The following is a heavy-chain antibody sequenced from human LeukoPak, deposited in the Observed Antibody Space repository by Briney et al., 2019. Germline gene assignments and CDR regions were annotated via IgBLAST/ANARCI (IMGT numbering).Heavy chain of an antibody. CDR1: GFTFSSYG. J-gene: IGHJ4*02. CDR3: AKDLRGSSSWYYFNY. D-gene: IGHD6-13*01. Sequence: PGGSLRLPCAASGFTFSSYGMHWVRQAPGKGLEWVAFIRYDGSNKYYADSVKGRFTISRDNSKNTLYLQMNSLRAEDTAVYYCAKDLRGSSSWYYFNYWGQGTLVTVSS. CDR2: IRYDGSNK. V-gene: IGHV3-30*02.